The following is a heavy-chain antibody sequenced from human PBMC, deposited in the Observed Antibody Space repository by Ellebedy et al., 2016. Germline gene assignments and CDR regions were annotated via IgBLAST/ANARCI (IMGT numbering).Heavy chain of an antibody. CDR2: INHSGST. D-gene: IGHD3-10*01. J-gene: IGHJ6*02. CDR1: GGSFSGYY. V-gene: IGHV4-34*01. Sequence: SETLSLXCAVYGGSFSGYYWSWIRQPPGKGLEWIGEINHSGSTNYNPSLKSRVTISVDTSKNQFSLKLSSVTAADTAVYYCARGRYYYGSGSYYKPYYYYYGMDVWGQGTTVTVSS. CDR3: ARGRYYYGSGSYYKPYYYYYGMDV.